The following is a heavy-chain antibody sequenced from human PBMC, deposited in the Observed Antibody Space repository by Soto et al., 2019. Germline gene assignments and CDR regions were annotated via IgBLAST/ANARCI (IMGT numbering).Heavy chain of an antibody. J-gene: IGHJ6*02. V-gene: IGHV1-18*01. CDR3: VMVDNYVTPTPQDV. Sequence: QVQLVQSGDEVKKPGASVKVSCKASGYIFVNYGIAWVRQAPEQGLEWMGWISPYTGNTHSATKIQGRLTMTTDTSTSTAYMDLGSITSDDTAVYYCVMVDNYVTPTPQDVWGQGTTVTVSS. D-gene: IGHD3-16*01. CDR1: GYIFVNYG. CDR2: ISPYTGNT.